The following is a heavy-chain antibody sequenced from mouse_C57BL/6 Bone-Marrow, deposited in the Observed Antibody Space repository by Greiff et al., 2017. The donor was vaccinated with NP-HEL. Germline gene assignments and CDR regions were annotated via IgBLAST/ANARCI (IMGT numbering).Heavy chain of an antibody. CDR2: ISSGGSYT. CDR1: GFTFSSYG. D-gene: IGHD2-3*01. J-gene: IGHJ2*01. V-gene: IGHV5-6*01. Sequence: EVKVVESGGDLVKPGGSLKLSCAASGFTFSSYGMSWVRQTPDTRLEWVATISSGGSYTYYPDSVKGRFTISRDNAKNTLYLQMSSLKSEDTAMYYCARQRWLLRMDYWGQGTTLTVSS. CDR3: ARQRWLLRMDY.